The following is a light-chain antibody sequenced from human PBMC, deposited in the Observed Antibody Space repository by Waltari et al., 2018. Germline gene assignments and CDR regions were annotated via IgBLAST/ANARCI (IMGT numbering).Light chain of an antibody. V-gene: IGLV2-23*02. CDR2: AVS. CDR3: SSYAGSSKGV. CDR1: SSDVGNYKR. Sequence: QSALTQPASVSGSPGQSITISCTGTSSDVGNYKRVSWYQQHPGKAPNLLIYAVSKRPWGVSDRFSGSKSGDMASLTISGLQPEDEAEYFCSSYAGSSKGVFGGGTKVTVL. J-gene: IGLJ2*01.